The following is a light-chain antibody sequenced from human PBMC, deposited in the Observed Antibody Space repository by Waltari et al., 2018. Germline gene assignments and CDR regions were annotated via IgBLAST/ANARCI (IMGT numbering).Light chain of an antibody. CDR3: QSSDSIETCV. CDR1: AMPKQY. J-gene: IGLJ3*02. CDR2: KDN. V-gene: IGLV3-25*03. Sequence: SYELTQPPSVSVSPGQTARITCSGDAMPKQYAHWYQQKPGQAPVLIIYKDNERPSGIPERFSGSTSGTTVTLTISGVQAEDEADYYCQSSDSIETCVFGGGTKLTVL.